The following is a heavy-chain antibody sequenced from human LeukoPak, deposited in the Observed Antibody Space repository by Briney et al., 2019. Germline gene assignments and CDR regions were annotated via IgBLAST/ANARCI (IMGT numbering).Heavy chain of an antibody. J-gene: IGHJ3*02. CDR2: ISAYNGNT. D-gene: IGHD1-26*01. CDR1: GYTFTSYG. CDR3: ARDYLWELVGATLDAFDI. Sequence: GASVKVSCKASGYTFTSYGISWVRQAPGQGLEWMGWISAYNGNTNYAQKLQGRVTMTTDTSTRTAYMELRSLRSDDTAVYYCARDYLWELVGATLDAFDIWGQGTMVTVSS. V-gene: IGHV1-18*01.